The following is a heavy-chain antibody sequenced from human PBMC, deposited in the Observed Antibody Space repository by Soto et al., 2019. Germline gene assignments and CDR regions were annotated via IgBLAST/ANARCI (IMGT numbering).Heavy chain of an antibody. CDR3: ANDPSLYSYGSFDY. V-gene: IGHV3-30*18. Sequence: GGSLRLSCAASGFTFSSYGMHWVRQAPGKGLVWVAVISYDGSNKYYADSVKGRFTISRDNSKNTLYLQMNSLRAEDTAVYYCANDPSLYSYGSFDYWGQGTLVTVSS. D-gene: IGHD5-18*01. CDR1: GFTFSSYG. J-gene: IGHJ4*02. CDR2: ISYDGSNK.